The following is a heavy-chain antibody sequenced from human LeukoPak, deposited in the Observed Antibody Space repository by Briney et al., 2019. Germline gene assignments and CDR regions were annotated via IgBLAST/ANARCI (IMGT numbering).Heavy chain of an antibody. J-gene: IGHJ5*02. CDR3: ARHSGSGSLSRPFDP. V-gene: IGHV4-39*01. CDR2: VYYTGST. CDR1: GASVTSGGFY. Sequence: SETLSLTCTVSGASVTSGGFYWGWLRQSPGKGLQWIATVYYTGSTYYNPSPKSRVTISIDTSKNQFSLNLRSLIAADTAVYYCARHSGSGSLSRPFDPWGRGTLVTVSS. D-gene: IGHD3-10*01.